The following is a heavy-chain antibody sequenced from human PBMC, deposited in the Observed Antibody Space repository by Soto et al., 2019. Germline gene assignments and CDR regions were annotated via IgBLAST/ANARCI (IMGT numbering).Heavy chain of an antibody. D-gene: IGHD6-19*01. CDR2: IYWDGIE. V-gene: IGHV2-5*02. CDR3: AHRERLTRGWQTFDY. J-gene: IGHJ4*02. CDR1: GFSLSTGAVG. Sequence: QITLKESGPTLVKPTQTLTLTCTFSGFSLSTGAVGVGWIRPPPGKALEWLALIYWDGIERYSPSLKSRLTITKDTSKNQVVLTMTNMDPVDTATYYCAHRERLTRGWQTFDYWGQGTLVTVSS.